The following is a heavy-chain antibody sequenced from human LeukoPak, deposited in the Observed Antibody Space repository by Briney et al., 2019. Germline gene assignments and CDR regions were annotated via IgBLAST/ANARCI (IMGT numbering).Heavy chain of an antibody. Sequence: SETLSLTCTVSGGSISSGSYYWRWIRQPAGKGLEWIVRIYTSGSTNYNPSLKSRVTISVNTSKNQFSLKLSSVTAADTAVYYCARGVELLTFDYWGQGTLVTVSS. CDR3: ARGVELLTFDY. V-gene: IGHV4-61*02. CDR1: GGSISSGSYY. D-gene: IGHD1-7*01. J-gene: IGHJ4*02. CDR2: IYTSGST.